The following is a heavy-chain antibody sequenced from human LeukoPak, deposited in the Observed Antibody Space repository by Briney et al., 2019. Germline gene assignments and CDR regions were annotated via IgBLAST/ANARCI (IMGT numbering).Heavy chain of an antibody. CDR2: IYYSGST. V-gene: IGHV4-39*01. J-gene: IGHJ5*02. D-gene: IGHD2-2*01. Sequence: SETLSLTCTVSGGSISSSSYYWGWIRQPPGKGLEWIGSIYYSGSTYYNPSLKSRVTISVDTSKNQFSLKLSSVTAADTAVYYCARHVGYCSSTSCYPDWFDPWGQGTLVTVSS. CDR1: GGSISSSSYY. CDR3: ARHVGYCSSTSCYPDWFDP.